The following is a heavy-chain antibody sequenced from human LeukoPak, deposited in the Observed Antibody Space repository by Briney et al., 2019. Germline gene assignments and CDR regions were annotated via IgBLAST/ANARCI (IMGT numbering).Heavy chain of an antibody. J-gene: IGHJ3*02. CDR2: IYPGDSDT. V-gene: IGHV5-51*07. Sequence: GESLKISCKGSGYSFTNYWIGWVHQTPGKGLEWMGIIYPGDSDTRYSPSFKGQVTISADKSISTAYLQWSSLKASDTAMYYCARVVYEHSAFDIWGQGTMVTVSS. CDR3: ARVVYEHSAFDI. CDR1: GYSFTNYW. D-gene: IGHD2-21*01.